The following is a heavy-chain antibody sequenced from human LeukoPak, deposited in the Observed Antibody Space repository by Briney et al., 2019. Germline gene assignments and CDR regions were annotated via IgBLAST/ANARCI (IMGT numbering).Heavy chain of an antibody. J-gene: IGHJ3*02. Sequence: GGSLRLSCAASGFTFSSYGMHWVRQAPGKGLEWVAFIRYDGSNKYYADSVKGRFTISRDNSKNTLYLQMNSLRAEDTAVYYCAKGHAYYYDSSGYPEAFDIWGQGTMVTVSS. CDR2: IRYDGSNK. CDR3: AKGHAYYYDSSGYPEAFDI. D-gene: IGHD3-22*01. V-gene: IGHV3-30*02. CDR1: GFTFSSYG.